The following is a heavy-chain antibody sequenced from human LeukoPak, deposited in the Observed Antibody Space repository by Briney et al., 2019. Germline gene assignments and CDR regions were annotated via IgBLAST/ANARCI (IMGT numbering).Heavy chain of an antibody. Sequence: ASVKVSCKASGYTFTHYGISWVRQAPGQGLEWMGWISCYNGDTNYAQKFQGRATMSTDTSTSTAYLELTGLRSDDTAVYYCMRDPTNTSGRYAYFDYWGQGTLVTVSS. J-gene: IGHJ4*02. CDR3: MRDPTNTSGRYAYFDY. CDR2: ISCYNGDT. CDR1: GYTFTHYG. D-gene: IGHD6-19*01. V-gene: IGHV1-18*01.